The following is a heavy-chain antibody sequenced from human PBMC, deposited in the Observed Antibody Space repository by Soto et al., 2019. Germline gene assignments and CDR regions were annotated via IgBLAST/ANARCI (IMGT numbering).Heavy chain of an antibody. D-gene: IGHD6-6*01. CDR1: GYSFTSYW. J-gene: IGHJ6*02. CDR2: IDPSDSYT. V-gene: IGHV5-10-1*01. Sequence: GESLKISCKGSGYSFTSYWISWVRQMPGKGLEWMGRIDPSDSYTNYSPSFQGHVTISADKSISTAYLQWSSLKASDTAMYYCASTSSSSGRRGGPYYYYYGMDVWGQGTTVTVSS. CDR3: ASTSSSSGRRGGPYYYYYGMDV.